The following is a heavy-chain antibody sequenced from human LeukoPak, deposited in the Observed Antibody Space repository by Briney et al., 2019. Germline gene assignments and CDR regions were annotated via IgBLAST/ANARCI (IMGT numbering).Heavy chain of an antibody. CDR2: IIPIFGTT. CDR3: ARGHPAAAGPRTYYYYYYMDV. V-gene: IGHV1-69*06. CDR1: GGTFSNYV. D-gene: IGHD6-13*01. Sequence: ASVKVSCKASGGTFSNYVISWVRQAPGQGLEWMGGIIPIFGTTNYAQKFQGRVTINADKSTSTVYIDLSSLRSDDTAVYYCARGHPAAAGPRTYYYYYYMDVWGKGTTVTVSS. J-gene: IGHJ6*03.